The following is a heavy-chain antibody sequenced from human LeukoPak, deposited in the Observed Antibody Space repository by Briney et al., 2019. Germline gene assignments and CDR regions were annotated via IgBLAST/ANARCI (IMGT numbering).Heavy chain of an antibody. D-gene: IGHD3-22*01. CDR3: ARVPTDYYDSSSYYYFDY. CDR1: GGTFISYA. V-gene: IGHV1-69*05. CDR2: IIPIFGTA. Sequence: GASVKVSCKASGGTFISYAIIGVRQAPGQGREWMGGIIPIFGTANYAQNFQGRVTITTDESTNTAYMELSSLRSEDTSVYYCARVPTDYYDSSSYYYFDYWGQGTLVTVSS. J-gene: IGHJ4*02.